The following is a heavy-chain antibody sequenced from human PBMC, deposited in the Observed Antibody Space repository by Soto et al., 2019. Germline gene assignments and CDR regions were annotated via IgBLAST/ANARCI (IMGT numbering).Heavy chain of an antibody. Sequence: QVQLVQSGAEVKKPGASVKVSCKASGYTFTGYYMHWVRQAPGQGLEWMGWINPNSGGTNYAQKLQGWVTMTRTTSISTAYMEMSRLRSDDTAVYYCARGDGDDEGGDYYYGMDVWGQGTTVTVSS. CDR1: GYTFTGYY. D-gene: IGHD4-17*01. CDR3: ARGDGDDEGGDYYYGMDV. CDR2: INPNSGGT. J-gene: IGHJ6*02. V-gene: IGHV1-2*04.